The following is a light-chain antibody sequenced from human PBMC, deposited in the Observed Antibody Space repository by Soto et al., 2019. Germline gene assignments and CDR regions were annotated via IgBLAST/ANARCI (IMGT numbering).Light chain of an antibody. J-gene: IGKJ4*02. CDR1: QSVSSY. Sequence: MVLTQSPATLSLSPGERATLSCRASQSVSSYLAWYQQKPGQARRLIIYGASHRATGIPARFRGSGSGTDFTLTISSLEPEDFAVYYCQQLSDGPPFTFGGRTKVEIK. V-gene: IGKV3-11*01. CDR3: QQLSDGPPFT. CDR2: GAS.